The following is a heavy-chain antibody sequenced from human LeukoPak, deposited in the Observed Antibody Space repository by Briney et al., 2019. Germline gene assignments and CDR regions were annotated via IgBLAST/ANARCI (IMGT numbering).Heavy chain of an antibody. CDR2: ISTDGRDT. D-gene: IGHD4/OR15-4a*01. Sequence: PGGSLRLSCAASGFTFSNYWMDWVRQDPGKGLVWVSRISTDGRDTTYADSVKGRFTISRDNAKDTVYLQMNSLRAEDTAVYYCARDGTNSNAFEIWGQGTMVTVSS. J-gene: IGHJ3*02. V-gene: IGHV3-74*01. CDR3: ARDGTNSNAFEI. CDR1: GFTFSNYW.